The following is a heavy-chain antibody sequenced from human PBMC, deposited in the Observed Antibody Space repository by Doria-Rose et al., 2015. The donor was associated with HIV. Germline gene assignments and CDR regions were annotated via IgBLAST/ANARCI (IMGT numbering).Heavy chain of an antibody. V-gene: IGHV4-34*01. J-gene: IGHJ3*01. D-gene: IGHD3-22*01. Sequence: AVYIGSFSNYYWSWIRQIPGRGLEWLGEINHSGSATFNPSLKSRINMSVDTSKNQFFLKLSSVTAADTAVYFCARLHNDSGIDAFDVWGQWKMVTVSS. CDR3: ARLHNDSGIDAFDV. CDR2: INHSGSA. CDR1: IGSFSNYY.